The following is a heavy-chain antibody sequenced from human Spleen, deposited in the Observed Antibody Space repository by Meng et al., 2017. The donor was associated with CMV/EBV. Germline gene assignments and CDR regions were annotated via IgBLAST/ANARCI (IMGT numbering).Heavy chain of an antibody. CDR3: ARGPLHYDFWSGYYKPYYYGMDV. Sequence: SETLSLTCAVYGGSLRGYYWSWIRQPPGKGLEWIGEINHSGSTNYNPSLKRRVTISVDTSKNQFSLKLSSVAAADTAVYYCARGPLHYDFWSGYYKPYYYGMDVWGQGTTVTVSS. D-gene: IGHD3-3*01. V-gene: IGHV4-34*01. J-gene: IGHJ6*02. CDR2: INHSGST. CDR1: GGSLRGYY.